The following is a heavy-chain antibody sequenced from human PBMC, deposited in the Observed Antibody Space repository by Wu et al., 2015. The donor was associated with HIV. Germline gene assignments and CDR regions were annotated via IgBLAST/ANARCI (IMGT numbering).Heavy chain of an antibody. CDR2: ISAYNGNT. CDR3: ARDRVAAAGTWLFGGTDAFDI. Sequence: VQLVQSGAEVKKPGASVKVSCKASGYTFTSYGISWVRQAPGQGLEWMGWISAYNGNTNYAQKLQGRVTMTTDTSTSTAYMELRSLRSDDTAVYYCARDRVAAAGTWLFGGTDAFDIWGQGTMVTVSS. V-gene: IGHV1-18*01. J-gene: IGHJ3*02. D-gene: IGHD6-13*01. CDR1: GYTFTSYG.